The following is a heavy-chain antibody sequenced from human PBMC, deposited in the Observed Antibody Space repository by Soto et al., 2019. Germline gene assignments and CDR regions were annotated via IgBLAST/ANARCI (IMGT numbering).Heavy chain of an antibody. CDR3: ARVGSIAVDAIAPDAFDI. Sequence: ASVKVSCKASGYTFTSYAMHWVRQAPGQRLEWMGWINAGNGNTKYSQKFQGRVTITRDTSASTAYMELSSLRSEDTAVYYCARVGSIAVDAIAPDAFDIWGHGTMGT. J-gene: IGHJ3*02. CDR2: INAGNGNT. D-gene: IGHD6-19*01. V-gene: IGHV1-3*01. CDR1: GYTFTSYA.